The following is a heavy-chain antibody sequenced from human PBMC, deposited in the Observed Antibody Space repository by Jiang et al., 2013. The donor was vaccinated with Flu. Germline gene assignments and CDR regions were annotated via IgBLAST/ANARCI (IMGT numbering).Heavy chain of an antibody. CDR1: GYTFTSYY. J-gene: IGHJ6*02. CDR3: ARGGDSSGYFSSYYYFVLDV. V-gene: IGHV1-46*01. D-gene: IGHD3-22*01. Sequence: SVTVSCKTSGYTFTSYYIQWVRQAPGQGLEWMGVFNPSDGSTTYAQKFQGRVTLTRDTSTSTVYMDLSSLRSDDTAVYYCARGGDSSGYFSSYYYFVLDVWGQGTMVTVS. CDR2: FNPSDGST.